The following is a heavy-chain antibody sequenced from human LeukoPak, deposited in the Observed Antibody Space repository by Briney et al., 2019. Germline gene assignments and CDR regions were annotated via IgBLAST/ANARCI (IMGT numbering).Heavy chain of an antibody. V-gene: IGHV4-34*01. D-gene: IGHD5-18*01. CDR1: GGSFSGYY. Sequence: SETLSLTCAVYGGSFSGYYWSWIHQPPGKGLEWIGEINHSGSTNYNPSLKSRVTISVDTSKNQFSLKLSSVTAADTAVYYCARRNGYSYGYRYYYYYMDVWGKGTTVTISS. CDR3: ARRNGYSYGYRYYYYYMDV. J-gene: IGHJ6*03. CDR2: INHSGST.